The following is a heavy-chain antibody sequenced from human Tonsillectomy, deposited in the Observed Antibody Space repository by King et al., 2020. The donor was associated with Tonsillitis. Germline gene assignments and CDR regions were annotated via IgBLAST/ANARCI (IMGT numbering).Heavy chain of an antibody. CDR3: ARERGVPYYFDC. V-gene: IGHV3-66*01. Sequence: VQLVESGGGLVQPGGSLRLSCAASGFTVSSNYMSWVRQAPGKGLEWVSVIYSGGSTYYADSVKGRFTISRDNSKNTLYLQMNSRRAEDTAVYYCARERGVPYYFDCWGQGTLVTVSS. J-gene: IGHJ4*02. CDR2: IYSGGST. D-gene: IGHD1-1*01. CDR1: GFTVSSNY.